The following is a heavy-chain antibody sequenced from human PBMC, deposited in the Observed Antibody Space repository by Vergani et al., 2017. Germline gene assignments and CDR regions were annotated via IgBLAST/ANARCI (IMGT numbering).Heavy chain of an antibody. CDR1: GFTLNTYG. V-gene: IGHV3-30*02. Sequence: VQLLQSGGGVVQPGGSLRLSCTLSGFTLNTYGIHWVRQAPGKGLEWVSFIRYDGSSEYYGDSVKGRFTISRDKSQNTVNLQMNSLRTEDTAVYFCANSVIAGNVGVAYFGMDVWGRGTTVTVS. J-gene: IGHJ6*02. CDR2: IRYDGSSE. CDR3: ANSVIAGNVGVAYFGMDV. D-gene: IGHD2/OR15-2a*01.